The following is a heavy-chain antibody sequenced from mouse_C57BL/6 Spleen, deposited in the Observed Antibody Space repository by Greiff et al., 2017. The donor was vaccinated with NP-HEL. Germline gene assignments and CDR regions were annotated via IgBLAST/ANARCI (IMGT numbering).Heavy chain of an antibody. V-gene: IGHV1-80*01. CDR2: IYPGDGDT. J-gene: IGHJ1*03. CDR1: GYAFSSYW. D-gene: IGHD1-1*01. Sequence: VQLQQSGAELVKPGASVKISCKASGYAFSSYWMNWVKQRPGKGLEWIGQIYPGDGDTNYNGKFKGKATLTADKSSSTAYMQLSSLTSEDSAVYFCARGRVTTVDWYFDVWGTGTTVTVSS. CDR3: ARGRVTTVDWYFDV.